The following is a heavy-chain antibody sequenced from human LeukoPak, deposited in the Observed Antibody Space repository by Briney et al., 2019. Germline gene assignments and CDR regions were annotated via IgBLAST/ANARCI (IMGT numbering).Heavy chain of an antibody. CDR2: ISGYNGNT. J-gene: IGHJ6*03. CDR1: GYNFASYG. Sequence: ASVKVSCKASGYNFASYGISWVRQAPGQGLEWMGWISGYNGNTNYAQNLQGRVTMTRNTSISTAYMELSSLRSEDTAVYYCARAMIAMDVWGKGTTVTISS. D-gene: IGHD3-22*01. CDR3: ARAMIAMDV. V-gene: IGHV1-18*01.